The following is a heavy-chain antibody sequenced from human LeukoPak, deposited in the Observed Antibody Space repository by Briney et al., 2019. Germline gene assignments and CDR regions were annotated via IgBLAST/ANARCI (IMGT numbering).Heavy chain of an antibody. Sequence: GRSLRLSCAASGFTFNKYGMHWVRQAPGKGLEWVASINHNGNVNYYVDSVKGRFTISRDNAKNSLYLQMSNLRAEDTAVYFCARGGGLDVWGQGATVTVSS. J-gene: IGHJ6*02. CDR1: GFTFNKYG. CDR2: INHNGNVN. CDR3: ARGGGLDV. V-gene: IGHV3-7*03. D-gene: IGHD3-16*01.